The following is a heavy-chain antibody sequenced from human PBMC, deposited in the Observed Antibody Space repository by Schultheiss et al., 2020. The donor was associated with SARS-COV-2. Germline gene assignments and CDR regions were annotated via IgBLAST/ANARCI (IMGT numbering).Heavy chain of an antibody. J-gene: IGHJ3*02. CDR2: INHSGST. Sequence: SETLSLTCAVYGGSFSGYYWSWIRQPPGKGLEWIGEINHSGSTNYNPSLKSRVTISVDTSKNQFSLKLSSVTAADTAVYYCARDREGYTMIVVVITTADAFDIWGQGTMVTVSS. D-gene: IGHD3-22*01. CDR3: ARDREGYTMIVVVITTADAFDI. CDR1: GGSFSGYY. V-gene: IGHV4-34*01.